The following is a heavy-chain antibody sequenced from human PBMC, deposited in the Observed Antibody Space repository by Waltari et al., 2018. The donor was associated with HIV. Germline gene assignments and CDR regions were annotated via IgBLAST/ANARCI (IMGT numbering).Heavy chain of an antibody. J-gene: IGHJ6*02. V-gene: IGHV3-23*01. CDR1: GFTFSSYA. D-gene: IGHD2-21*01. Sequence: EVQLLESGGGLVQHGGFLRLSCAASGFTFSSYAMRWVRQAPGKGLEWVSAISGSGGSTYYADSVKGRFTISRDNSNNTLYLQMNSLRAEDTAVYYCAKGCGSGYYYYGMDVWGQGTTVTVSS. CDR2: ISGSGGST. CDR3: AKGCGSGYYYYGMDV.